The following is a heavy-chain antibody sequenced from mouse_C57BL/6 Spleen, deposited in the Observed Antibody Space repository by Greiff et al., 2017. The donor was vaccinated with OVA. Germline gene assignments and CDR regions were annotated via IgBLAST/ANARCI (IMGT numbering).Heavy chain of an antibody. CDR2: IDPSDSYT. J-gene: IGHJ1*03. D-gene: IGHD1-1*01. CDR1: GYTFPSYW. CDR3: ARFYYGSLWYFDV. Sequence: QVQLQQPGAELVMPGASVKLSCKASGYTFPSYWMHWVKQRPGQGLEWIGEIDPSDSYTNYNQKFKGKSTLTVDKSSSTAYMQLSSLTSEDSAVYYCARFYYGSLWYFDVWGTGTTVTVSS. V-gene: IGHV1-69*01.